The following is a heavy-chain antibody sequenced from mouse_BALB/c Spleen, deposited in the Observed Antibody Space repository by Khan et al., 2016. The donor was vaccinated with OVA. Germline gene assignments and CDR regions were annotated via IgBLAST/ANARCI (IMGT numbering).Heavy chain of an antibody. CDR2: INPSTGYT. J-gene: IGHJ3*01. D-gene: IGHD1-1*01. V-gene: IGHV1-7*01. Sequence: VQLQESGAELAKPGASVKMSCKASGYTFTKYWMHWVKQRPGQGLEWIGYINPSTGYTEYNQKFKDKATLTADKSSSTAYMQLSSLTSEDSAVYYCVNHGSSSAWFTYWGQGTLGTVSA. CDR3: VNHGSSSAWFTY. CDR1: GYTFTKYW.